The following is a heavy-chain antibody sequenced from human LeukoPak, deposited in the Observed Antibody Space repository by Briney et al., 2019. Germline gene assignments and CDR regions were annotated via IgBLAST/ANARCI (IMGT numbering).Heavy chain of an antibody. CDR2: IYYSGST. D-gene: IGHD3-16*02. V-gene: IGHV4-59*08. Sequence: SETLSLTCTVSVGSINNYYWSWIRQPPGKGLVWIGYIYYSGSTYYNPSLKSRVTISVDTSKNQFSLKLSSVTAADTAVYYCARHGQYRNWFDPWGQGTLVTVSS. J-gene: IGHJ5*02. CDR3: ARHGQYRNWFDP. CDR1: VGSINNYY.